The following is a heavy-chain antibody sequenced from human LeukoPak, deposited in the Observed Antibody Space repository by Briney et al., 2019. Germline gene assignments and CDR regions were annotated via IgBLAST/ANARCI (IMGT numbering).Heavy chain of an antibody. D-gene: IGHD3-10*01. V-gene: IGHV3-33*08. CDR1: GFTFSSYG. J-gene: IGHJ4*02. CDR3: VRGYYGSGTYPY. Sequence: GGSLRLSCAASGFTFSSYGMHWVRQAPGKGLEWVAVIWSDGSIKYYADSVKGRFTISRDNSKSTLYLQMNSLRAEDTAVYYCVRGYYGSGTYPYWGQGTLVTVSS. CDR2: IWSDGSIK.